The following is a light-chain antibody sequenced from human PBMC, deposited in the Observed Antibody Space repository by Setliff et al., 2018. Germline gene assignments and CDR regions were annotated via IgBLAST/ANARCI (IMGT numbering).Light chain of an antibody. CDR1: SSDGDDYNF. V-gene: IGLV2-14*03. J-gene: IGLJ2*01. CDR3: STNTGSTTLFI. CDR2: DVN. Sequence: QSALAQPASVSGSPGQSITIACTGLSSDGDDYNFVSWYQQLPGKAPKLIISDVNNRPSGISNRFSGSKSGNTASLTISGLQADGEADYYCSTNTGSTTLFIFGGGTKATVL.